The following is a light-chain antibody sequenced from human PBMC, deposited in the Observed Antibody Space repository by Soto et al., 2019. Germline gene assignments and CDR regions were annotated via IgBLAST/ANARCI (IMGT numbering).Light chain of an antibody. CDR1: QSVSSY. CDR2: DAS. Sequence: EIVLTQSPATLSLSPGERATLSCRASQSVSSYLAWYQQKPGQAPRLLIYDASNRATGIPARFSGSGSGTDFTLTISSLKPEDFAVYYCQQRSNWPRTFGQGTNLEIK. CDR3: QQRSNWPRT. V-gene: IGKV3-11*01. J-gene: IGKJ2*01.